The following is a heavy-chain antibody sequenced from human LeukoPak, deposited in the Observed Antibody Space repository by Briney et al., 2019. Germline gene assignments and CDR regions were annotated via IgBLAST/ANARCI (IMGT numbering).Heavy chain of an antibody. Sequence: SETLSLTGTVSGGSISSSSYYWGWIRQPPGKGLEWIGSIYYSGSTYYNPSLKSRVTISVDTSKNQFSLKLSSVTAADTAVYYCARVGRWLQLNGGGDYYYMDVWGKGTTVTVSS. V-gene: IGHV4-39*07. CDR2: IYYSGST. D-gene: IGHD5-24*01. J-gene: IGHJ6*03. CDR1: GGSISSSSYY. CDR3: ARVGRWLQLNGGGDYYYMDV.